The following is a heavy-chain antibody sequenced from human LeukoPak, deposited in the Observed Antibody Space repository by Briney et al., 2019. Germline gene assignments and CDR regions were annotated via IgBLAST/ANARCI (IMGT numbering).Heavy chain of an antibody. V-gene: IGHV4-34*01. CDR2: INHSGST. J-gene: IGHJ5*02. CDR1: GGSFSGYY. D-gene: IGHD6-19*01. CDR3: ARDSGIAVAGSDNWFDP. Sequence: SETLSLTCAVYGGSFSGYYWSWIRQPPGKGLEWIGEINHSGSTNYNPSLKSRVTISVDTSKNQFSLKLSSVTAADTAVYYCARDSGIAVAGSDNWFDPWGQGTLVTVSS.